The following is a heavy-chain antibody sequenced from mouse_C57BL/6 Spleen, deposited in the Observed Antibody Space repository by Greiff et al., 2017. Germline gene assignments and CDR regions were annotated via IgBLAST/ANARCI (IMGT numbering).Heavy chain of an antibody. V-gene: IGHV7-1*01. CDR2: SRNKANDYTT. CDR3: ARDAGYGNDYYAMDY. Sequence: EVKLVESGGGLVQSGRSLRLSCATSGFTFSDFYMEWVRQAPGKGLEWIAASRNKANDYTTEYSASVKGRFIVSRDTSQSILYLQMNALRAEDTAIYYCARDAGYGNDYYAMDYWGQGTSVTVSS. D-gene: IGHD2-10*02. J-gene: IGHJ4*01. CDR1: GFTFSDFY.